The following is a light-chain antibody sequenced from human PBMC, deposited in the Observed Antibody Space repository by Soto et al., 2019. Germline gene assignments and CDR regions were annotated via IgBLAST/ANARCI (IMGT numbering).Light chain of an antibody. CDR3: QKYNGAPWT. CDR2: AAS. CDR1: QGISNY. Sequence: DIQMTQSPSSLSASVGDRVTITCRASQGISNYLAWYQQKPGKVPKLLIYAASTLQSGVPSRFSGSGSGTDFTLTIRSLQPEDGATYYCQKYNGAPWTFGQGTKVEIE. J-gene: IGKJ1*01. V-gene: IGKV1-27*01.